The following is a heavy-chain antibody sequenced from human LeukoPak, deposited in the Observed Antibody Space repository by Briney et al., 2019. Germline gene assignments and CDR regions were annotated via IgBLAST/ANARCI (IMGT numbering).Heavy chain of an antibody. CDR2: ISTDSNHI. CDR3: ARDLRYCATATCAWYFDL. V-gene: IGHV3-48*01. J-gene: IGHJ2*01. CDR1: GFTFSTYS. Sequence: PGGSLRLSCAASGFTFSTYSMNWVRQAPGRGLEWLSYISTDSNHIYYADSVKGRFTISRDNAKNSLYLQMNSLRAEDTAVYYCARDLRYCATATCAWYFDLWGRGTLVTVSS. D-gene: IGHD2-8*01.